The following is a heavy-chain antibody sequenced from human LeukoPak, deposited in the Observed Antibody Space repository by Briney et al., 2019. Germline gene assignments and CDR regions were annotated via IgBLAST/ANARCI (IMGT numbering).Heavy chain of an antibody. CDR1: GFTFSDYT. CDR3: ARGPPLFDP. Sequence: GGSLRLSCVASGFTFSDYTMNWVRQAPGKGLEWVSYIDISSSSTYYADSVKGRFTISRDNAKNSLYLQMSSLRAEDTALYYCARGPPLFDPWGQGTLVTVSS. J-gene: IGHJ5*02. V-gene: IGHV3-48*04. CDR2: IDISSSST.